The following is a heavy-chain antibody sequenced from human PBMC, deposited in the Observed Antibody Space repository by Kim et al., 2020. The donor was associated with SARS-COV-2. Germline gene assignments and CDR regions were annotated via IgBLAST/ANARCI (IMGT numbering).Heavy chain of an antibody. CDR3: ARDLVRRGGLDV. CDR2: IRSSSSYI. D-gene: IGHD2-2*01. J-gene: IGHJ6*02. V-gene: IGHV3-21*01. Sequence: GGSLRLSCAASGFTFSSYSMTWVRQAPGKGLEWVSSIRSSSSYIYYADSVKGRFTISRDNSKNSLYLHVNSLRADDTAVYYCARDLVRRGGLDVWGQGTTVTVSS. CDR1: GFTFSSYS.